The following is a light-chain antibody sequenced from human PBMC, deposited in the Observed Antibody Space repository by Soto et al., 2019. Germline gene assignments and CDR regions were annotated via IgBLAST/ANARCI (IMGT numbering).Light chain of an antibody. Sequence: DIQMTQSPSTLSASVGDRVSITCRASQSLNSWLAWYQQKPGKAPKLLIYKTSTLESGVPSRFSGSGSGTGFTLTISNLQPDDFATYYCQQYNTYSFGQGTKVDIK. CDR1: QSLNSW. J-gene: IGKJ2*01. V-gene: IGKV1-5*03. CDR3: QQYNTYS. CDR2: KTS.